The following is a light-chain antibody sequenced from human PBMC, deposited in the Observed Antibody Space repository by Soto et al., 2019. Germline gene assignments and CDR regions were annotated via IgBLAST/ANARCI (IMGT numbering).Light chain of an antibody. J-gene: IGKJ1*01. CDR3: QQYGTLPWT. CDR2: DAS. CDR1: QSVSRY. V-gene: IGKV3-11*01. Sequence: EIVLTQSPATLSLSPGERATLSCRASQSVSRYLAWYQQKPGQAPRLLIYDASNRATGIPARFSGSGSGTDFTLTISSLEPEDFAVYHCQQYGTLPWTFGQGTKVDIK.